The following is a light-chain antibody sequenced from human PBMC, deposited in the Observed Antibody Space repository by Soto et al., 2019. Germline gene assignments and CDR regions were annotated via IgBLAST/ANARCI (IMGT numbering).Light chain of an antibody. CDR1: QSISTY. CDR3: QQCYSNPRT. J-gene: IGKJ1*01. Sequence: EIQMTQSPATLSAAVGVRVTITCRASQSISTYLNWYQQKLGKAPTLLIYAASRLQSGVPSRFSGGGSGTDFTLTINSVQPEDFATYFCQQCYSNPRTFGQGTRVEIK. V-gene: IGKV1-39*01. CDR2: AAS.